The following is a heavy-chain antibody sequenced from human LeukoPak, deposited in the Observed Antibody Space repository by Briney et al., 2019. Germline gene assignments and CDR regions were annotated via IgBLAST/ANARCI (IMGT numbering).Heavy chain of an antibody. Sequence: SETLSLTCTVSGGSISSGGYYWSWIRQHPGKGLEWIGYIYYSGSTNYNPSLKSRVTISVDTSKNQFSLKLSSVTAADTAVYYCARVRANEYYYDSSGYYPPDYWGQGTLVTVSS. CDR1: GGSISSGGYY. D-gene: IGHD3-22*01. CDR2: IYYSGST. V-gene: IGHV4-61*08. J-gene: IGHJ4*02. CDR3: ARVRANEYYYDSSGYYPPDY.